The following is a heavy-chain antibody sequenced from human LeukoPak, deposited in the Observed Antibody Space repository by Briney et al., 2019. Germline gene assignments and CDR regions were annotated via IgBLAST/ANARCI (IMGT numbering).Heavy chain of an antibody. CDR2: ISGSGGST. J-gene: IGHJ4*02. CDR3: AKRIQSAMATGY. Sequence: PGGSLRLSCAASGFTFSNSALSWVRQAPGKGREWVSDISGSGGSTYYADSVKGRFTIARDNSKNTLYLQMNSLRAEDTAVYYCAKRIQSAMATGYWGQGTLVTVSS. CDR1: GFTFSNSA. D-gene: IGHD5-18*01. V-gene: IGHV3-23*01.